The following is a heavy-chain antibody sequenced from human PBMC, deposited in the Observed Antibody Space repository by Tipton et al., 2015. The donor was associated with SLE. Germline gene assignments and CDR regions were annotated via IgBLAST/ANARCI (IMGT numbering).Heavy chain of an antibody. CDR1: GGSISSNSYY. V-gene: IGHV4-39*07. Sequence: LRLSCTVSGGSISSNSYYWGWIRQPPGKGLEWIGSMYYSGSTYYNPSLKSRVTISVDTSKKQFSLKLSSVTAADTAVYYCARHGRTWEFHGYWGQGTLVTVSS. CDR3: ARHGRTWEFHGY. J-gene: IGHJ4*02. D-gene: IGHD3-10*01. CDR2: MYYSGST.